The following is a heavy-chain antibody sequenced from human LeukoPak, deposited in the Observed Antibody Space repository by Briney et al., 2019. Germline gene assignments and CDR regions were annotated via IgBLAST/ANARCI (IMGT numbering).Heavy chain of an antibody. V-gene: IGHV4-39*02. CDR2: IYYSGST. CDR3: ARRRSSSWSDYDY. D-gene: IGHD6-13*01. J-gene: IGHJ4*02. Sequence: SETLSLTCTVSGGSVGSSFYYWGWIRQPPGKGLEWIGSIYYSGSTYYNPSLKSRVTISVDTSKNHFSLRLSSVTAADTAVYYCARRRSSSWSDYDYWGQGTLVTVSS. CDR1: GGSVGSSFYY.